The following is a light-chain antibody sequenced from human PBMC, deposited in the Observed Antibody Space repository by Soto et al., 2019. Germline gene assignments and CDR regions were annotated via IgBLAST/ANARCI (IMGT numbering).Light chain of an antibody. CDR2: GAS. CDR3: QQYNKWRT. Sequence: EIVMTQSPATLSVSPGERVTLSCRASESVSSSIAWYQQRTGQAPRLLIYGASTRATGIPARFSGSGSGTEFTLTISSLQSEDFAIYYCQQYNKWRTFGQGTKVESK. CDR1: ESVSSS. V-gene: IGKV3-15*01. J-gene: IGKJ1*01.